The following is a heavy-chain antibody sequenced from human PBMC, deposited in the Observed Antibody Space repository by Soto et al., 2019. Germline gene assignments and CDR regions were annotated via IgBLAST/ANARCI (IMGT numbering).Heavy chain of an antibody. CDR3: TKPKYRGVVVNV. V-gene: IGHV3-21*05. CDR1: GFTFISYS. J-gene: IGHJ6*02. D-gene: IGHD3-10*01. CDR2: ISSNSGDT. Sequence: GGSLRLSCAASGFTFISYSVNWVRQAPGKGLEWVSYISSNSGDTYYADSVEGRFTISRDNSKDTLYLQMNSLRAEDTAVYYCTKPKYRGVVVNVWGQGTTVTVSS.